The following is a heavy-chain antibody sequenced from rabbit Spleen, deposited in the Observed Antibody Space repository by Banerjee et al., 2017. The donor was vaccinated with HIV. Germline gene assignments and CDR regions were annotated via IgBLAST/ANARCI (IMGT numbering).Heavy chain of an antibody. D-gene: IGHD2-1*01. CDR1: GFSFSSSWF. CDR2: IYTGSSGNT. J-gene: IGHJ4*01. CDR3: LRDRANIGGDYGPYYFDL. Sequence: QEQLEESGGGLVQPEGSLTLTCTASGFSFSSSWFMCWVRQAPGKGLEWIACIYTGSSGNTWYANWVNGRFTISRHNAQNTLYLQLDSLTAADTATYFCLRDRANIGGDYGPYYFDLWGQGTLVTVS. V-gene: IGHV1S45*01.